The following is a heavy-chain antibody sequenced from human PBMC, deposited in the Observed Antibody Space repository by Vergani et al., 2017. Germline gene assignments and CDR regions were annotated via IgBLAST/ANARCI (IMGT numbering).Heavy chain of an antibody. CDR3: ARHSTVEWLVKLGWIDP. V-gene: IGHV4-39*01. CDR1: GASIRSSNYY. Sequence: QLQLQESGPGLVKPSATLSLTCSVSGASIRSSNYYWGWIRQPPGKGLEWIASIYYSGSTYSNPSLKSRVTISVDTSKNQFSLKLSSVTAADTAVYFCARHSTVEWLVKLGWIDPWGQGIRVTVSS. D-gene: IGHD6-19*01. CDR2: IYYSGST. J-gene: IGHJ5*02.